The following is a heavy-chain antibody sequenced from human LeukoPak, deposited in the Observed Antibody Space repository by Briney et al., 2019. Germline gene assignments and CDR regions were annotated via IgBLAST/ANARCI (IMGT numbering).Heavy chain of an antibody. CDR1: GYSFSNYW. J-gene: IGHJ4*02. D-gene: IGHD3-16*01. Sequence: GESLKISCKGSGYSFSNYWIGWVRQMPGKGLEWMGIIYPGDSDARYSPSFQGQVTISADKSISTAYLQWSSLKASDTAMYYCARHYYDYVWGSYGIDYWGQGTLVTVSS. CDR2: IYPGDSDA. V-gene: IGHV5-51*01. CDR3: ARHYYDYVWGSYGIDY.